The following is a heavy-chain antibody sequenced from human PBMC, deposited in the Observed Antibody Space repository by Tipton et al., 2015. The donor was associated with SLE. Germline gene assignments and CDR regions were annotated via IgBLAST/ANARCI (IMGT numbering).Heavy chain of an antibody. D-gene: IGHD6-19*01. CDR1: GGSISSHY. Sequence: TLSLTCTVSGGSISSHYWSWIRQPPGKGLEWIGYIYYSGSTNYNPSLQSRVTISVDTSKNQFSLKLSSVTAADTAVYYCAKSYSSGWPVAFDIWGQGTMVTVSS. V-gene: IGHV4-59*11. CDR3: AKSYSSGWPVAFDI. CDR2: IYYSGST. J-gene: IGHJ3*02.